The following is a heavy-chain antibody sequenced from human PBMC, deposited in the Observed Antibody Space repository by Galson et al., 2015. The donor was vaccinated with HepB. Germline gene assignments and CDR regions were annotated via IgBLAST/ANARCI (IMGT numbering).Heavy chain of an antibody. V-gene: IGHV3-9*01. CDR1: GFTFDDYA. CDR3: AKDYCSSTSCYLDYYYYMDV. J-gene: IGHJ6*03. CDR2: ISWNIGSI. Sequence: SLRLSCAASGFTFDDYAMHWVRQAPGKGLEWVSGISWNIGSIGYADSVKGRFTISRDNAKNSLYLQMNSLRAEDTALYYCAKDYCSSTSCYLDYYYYMDVWGKGTTVTVSS. D-gene: IGHD2-2*01.